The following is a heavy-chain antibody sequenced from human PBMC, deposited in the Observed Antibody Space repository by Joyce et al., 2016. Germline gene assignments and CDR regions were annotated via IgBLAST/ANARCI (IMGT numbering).Heavy chain of an antibody. V-gene: IGHV3-21*01. CDR1: GFTFSNYN. CDR2: INSGTTYK. CDR3: ARDLGYFDY. Sequence: EVHLVESGGGLVKPGGSLRLSCAASGFTFSNYNMNWVRQAPGKGLELVSSINSGTTYKYYADSVQGRFTISRDNAKNSLYLQMNSLRAEDMAVYYCARDLGYFDYWGQGTLVTVSS. J-gene: IGHJ4*02.